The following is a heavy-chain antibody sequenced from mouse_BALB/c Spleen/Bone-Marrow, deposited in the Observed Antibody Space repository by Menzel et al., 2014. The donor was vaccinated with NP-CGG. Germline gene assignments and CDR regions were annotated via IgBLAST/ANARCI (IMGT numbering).Heavy chain of an antibody. CDR3: ARSHYYGPYAMDY. D-gene: IGHD1-2*01. J-gene: IGHJ4*01. V-gene: IGHV14-3*02. CDR2: IDPANGNT. CDR1: GFNIKDTY. Sequence: VQLKESGAELVKPGASVKLSCTASGFNIKDTYMHWVKQRPEQGLEWIGRIDPANGNTKYDPKFQGKATITADTSSNTAYLQLSSLTSEDTAVYYCARSHYYGPYAMDYWGQGTSVTVSS.